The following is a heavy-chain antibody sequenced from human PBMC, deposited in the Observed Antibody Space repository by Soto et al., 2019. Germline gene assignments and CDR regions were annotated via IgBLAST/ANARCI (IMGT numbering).Heavy chain of an antibody. CDR2: ISGYNGNT. CDR1: GYNFTNYG. CDR3: ARDIVVGTPAIPLPFSPDDGMDV. J-gene: IGHJ6*02. V-gene: IGHV1-18*04. D-gene: IGHD2-2*02. Sequence: QVQLVQSEAEMKKPGASVTVSCKASGYNFTNYGISWVRQAPGQGLQWMGWISGYNGNTHDAHKFQGRVTMTTDTSTTTAYIELRSLRSDDTAVYYCARDIVVGTPAIPLPFSPDDGMDVWGQGTTVTVSS.